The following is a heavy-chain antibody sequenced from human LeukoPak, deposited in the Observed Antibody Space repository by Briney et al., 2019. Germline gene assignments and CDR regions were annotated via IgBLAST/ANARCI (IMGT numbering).Heavy chain of an antibody. V-gene: IGHV3-74*01. CDR1: GFDFSSNW. CDR2: IKGDGVST. CDR3: AKDHYWSIDY. Sequence: GRSLRLSCAASGFDFSSNWMHWVRHAPGQGLVWVSRIKGDGVSTNYADSVKGRFTISRDIAKNTLYLQMNSLRAEDTGVYYCAKDHYWSIDYWGRGTLVTVSS. D-gene: IGHD3-3*01. J-gene: IGHJ4*02.